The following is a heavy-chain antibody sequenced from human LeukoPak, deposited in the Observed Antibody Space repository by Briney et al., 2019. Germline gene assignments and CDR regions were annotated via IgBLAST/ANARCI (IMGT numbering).Heavy chain of an antibody. CDR3: ARVLDRGYSYGGDY. J-gene: IGHJ4*02. D-gene: IGHD5-18*01. V-gene: IGHV3-30*04. CDR2: ISYDGSNK. CDR1: GFTFSSYA. Sequence: PGGSLRLSCAASGFTFSSYAMRWVRQAPGKGLEWVAVISYDGSNKYYADSVKGRFTISRDNSKNTLYLQMNSLRAEDTAVYYCARVLDRGYSYGGDYWGQGTLVTVSS.